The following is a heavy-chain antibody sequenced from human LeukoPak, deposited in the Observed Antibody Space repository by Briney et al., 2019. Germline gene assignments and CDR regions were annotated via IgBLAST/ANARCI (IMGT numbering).Heavy chain of an antibody. CDR2: IASDGSST. CDR3: ARGRPHGNDY. D-gene: IGHD4-23*01. V-gene: IGHV3-74*01. CDR1: GFTFSSYW. J-gene: IGHJ4*02. Sequence: GGSLRLSCAASGFTFSSYWMNWVRQAPGRGLVWVSRIASDGSSTTYADSVKGRSSISRDNAKNTLYLQMNSLRVEDTAVYYCARGRPHGNDYWGQGTLVTVSS.